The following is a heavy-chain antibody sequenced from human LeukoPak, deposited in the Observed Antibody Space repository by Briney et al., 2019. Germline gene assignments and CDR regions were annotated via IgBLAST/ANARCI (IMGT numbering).Heavy chain of an antibody. Sequence: SETLSLTCTVSGYSISSGYYWGWIRQPPGKGLEWIGCIYHTGSTYYNPSLKSRVTISVDTSKNQFSLKLSSVTAADTAVYYCARDHSGFDYWGQGTLVTVSA. CDR3: ARDHSGFDY. CDR2: IYHTGST. V-gene: IGHV4-38-2*02. J-gene: IGHJ4*02. D-gene: IGHD6-13*01. CDR1: GYSISSGYY.